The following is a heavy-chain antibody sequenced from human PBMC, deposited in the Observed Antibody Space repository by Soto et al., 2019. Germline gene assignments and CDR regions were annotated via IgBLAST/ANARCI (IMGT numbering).Heavy chain of an antibody. J-gene: IGHJ4*02. D-gene: IGHD6-13*01. CDR1: GFTFSRHG. CDR3: AKVDVSTAGSFDY. CDR2: INPSGDST. V-gene: IGHV3-23*01. Sequence: GGSLRLSCVASGFTFSRHGLSWVRQAPGKGLEWVSTINPSGDSTFYADSVKGRFTISRDNSKNTVYLQVNSLSVGDTAVYLCAKVDVSTAGSFDYWGQGALVTVSS.